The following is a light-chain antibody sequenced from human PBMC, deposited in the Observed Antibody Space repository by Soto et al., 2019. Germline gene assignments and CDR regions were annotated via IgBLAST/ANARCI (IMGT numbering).Light chain of an antibody. V-gene: IGLV2-14*01. CDR3: SSNTSSSTLV. Sequence: QSALTQPASVSGSPGQSVTISCTGTSSDVGGYNYVSWYQQHPGKAPKLMIYDVSNRPSGVSNRFSGSKSGNTASLTISGLQAEDESYYYCSSNTSSSTLVFGTGTKLTVL. CDR2: DVS. CDR1: SSDVGGYNY. J-gene: IGLJ1*01.